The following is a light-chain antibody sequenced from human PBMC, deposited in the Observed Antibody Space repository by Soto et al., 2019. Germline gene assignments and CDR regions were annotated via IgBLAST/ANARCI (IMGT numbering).Light chain of an antibody. CDR3: QKYNSAPRT. CDR1: QGISNY. CDR2: AAS. V-gene: IGKV1-27*01. Sequence: DIQMTQSPSSLSASVGDRVTITCRASQGISNYLAWYQQKPGKGPKLLIYAASTVQSGVPSRFSGSGSGKDFTLTISGLQPEDVATYYCQKYNSAPRTCGPGTKVDIK. J-gene: IGKJ3*01.